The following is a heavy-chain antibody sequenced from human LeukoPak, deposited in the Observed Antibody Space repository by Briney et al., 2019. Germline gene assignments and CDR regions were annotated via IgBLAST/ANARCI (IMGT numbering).Heavy chain of an antibody. CDR3: ARDGGSSTKEPTGGYYYYGMDV. CDR2: TYSDGST. V-gene: IGHV3-53*01. CDR1: GFTVSRNY. J-gene: IGHJ6*02. D-gene: IGHD1-1*01. Sequence: HPGGSLRLSCAASGFTVSRNYMSWVRQAPGKGLEWVSLTYSDGSTSYTESVKGRFTISRDNSKNTLSLQLNSLRAEDTAVYYCARDGGSSTKEPTGGYYYYGMDVWGQGTTVTVSS.